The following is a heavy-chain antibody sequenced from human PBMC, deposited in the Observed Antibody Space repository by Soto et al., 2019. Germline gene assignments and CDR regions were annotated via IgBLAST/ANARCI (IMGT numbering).Heavy chain of an antibody. J-gene: IGHJ6*02. V-gene: IGHV4-34*01. CDR1: GGSFSGYY. CDR3: ARQRHNWNFRYYYGMDV. D-gene: IGHD1-7*01. Sequence: SETLSLTCAVYGGSFSGYYWSWIRQPPGKGLEWIGEINHSGSTNYNPSLKSRVTISVDTSKNQFSLKLSSVTAADTAVYYCARQRHNWNFRYYYGMDVWGQGTTVTVSS. CDR2: INHSGST.